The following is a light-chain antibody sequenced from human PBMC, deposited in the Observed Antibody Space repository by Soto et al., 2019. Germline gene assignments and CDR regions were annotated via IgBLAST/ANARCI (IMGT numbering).Light chain of an antibody. J-gene: IGKJ1*01. Sequence: VLTQSPVTLSLCPCERATLSCSSSHSVSTSSLAWYQQKGAQAPRLLIHGASSRATGLPDRFRGSGSGTDFPLTISRLEPEDFAVYPCQQYASSPWTLGQATTV. V-gene: IGKV3-20*01. CDR2: GAS. CDR1: HSVSTSS. CDR3: QQYASSPWT.